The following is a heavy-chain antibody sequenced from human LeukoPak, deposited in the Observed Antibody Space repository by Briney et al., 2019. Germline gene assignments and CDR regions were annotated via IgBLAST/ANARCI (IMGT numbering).Heavy chain of an antibody. CDR3: ARDYFDTSGSISSIYGLDV. CDR1: GYSFTSYD. Sequence: RASVKVSCNASGYSFTSYDINWVRQATGQGLEWMGWMNTNSGNTGYAPKFQGRLTMTRDTSIGTAYMELSSLRSEDTAVYYCARDYFDTSGSISSIYGLDVWGQGTTVTVSS. D-gene: IGHD3-22*01. CDR2: MNTNSGNT. J-gene: IGHJ6*02. V-gene: IGHV1-8*01.